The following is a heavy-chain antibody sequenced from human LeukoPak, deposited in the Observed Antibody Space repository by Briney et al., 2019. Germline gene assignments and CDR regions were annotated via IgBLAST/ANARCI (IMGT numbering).Heavy chain of an antibody. CDR2: IIPIFGTA. D-gene: IGHD2-15*01. J-gene: IGHJ6*02. Sequence: EASVKVSCKASGGTFSSYAISWVRQAPGQGLEWMGGIIPIFGTANYAQKFQGRVTITADESTSTAYMELSSLRSEDTAVYYCARDRGYCSGGSCIPRYYGMDVWGQGTTVTVSS. V-gene: IGHV1-69*13. CDR1: GGTFSSYA. CDR3: ARDRGYCSGGSCIPRYYGMDV.